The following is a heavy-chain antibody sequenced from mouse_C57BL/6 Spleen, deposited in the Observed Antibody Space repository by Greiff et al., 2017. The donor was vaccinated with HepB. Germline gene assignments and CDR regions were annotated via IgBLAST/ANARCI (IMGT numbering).Heavy chain of an antibody. CDR1: GFTFSDYY. CDR2: INYDGSST. D-gene: IGHD1-1*01. CDR3: ARDRHYYGSSYVYFDV. V-gene: IGHV5-16*01. J-gene: IGHJ1*03. Sequence: EVQLVESEGGLVQPGSSMKLSCTASGFTFSDYYMAWVRQVPEKGLEWVANINYDGSSTYYLDSLKSRFIISRDNAKNILYLQMSSLKSEDTATYYCARDRHYYGSSYVYFDVWGTGTTVTVSS.